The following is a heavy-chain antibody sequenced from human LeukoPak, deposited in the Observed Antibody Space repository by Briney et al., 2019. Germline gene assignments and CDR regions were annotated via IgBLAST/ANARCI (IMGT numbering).Heavy chain of an antibody. V-gene: IGHV4-34*01. CDR1: GGSFSGYY. J-gene: IGHJ3*02. D-gene: IGHD2-15*01. Sequence: SETLSLTCAVYGGSFSGYYWSWILQPPGKGLEWIGEINHSGSTNYNPSLKSRVTISVDTSKNQFSLKLSSVTAADTAVYYCARLALDCSGGSCDAFDIWGQGTMVTVSS. CDR3: ARLALDCSGGSCDAFDI. CDR2: INHSGST.